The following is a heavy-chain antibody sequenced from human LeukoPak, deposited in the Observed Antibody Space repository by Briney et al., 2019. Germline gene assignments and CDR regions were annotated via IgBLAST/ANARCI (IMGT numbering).Heavy chain of an antibody. CDR3: ARARSSDYDILTGYYKRVYFDY. Sequence: PSETLSLTCTVSGGSISSYYWSWIRQPPGKGLEWIGYIYYSGSTNYNPSLKSRVTISVDTSKNQFSLKLSSVTAADTAVYYCARARSSDYDILTGYYKRVYFDYWGQGTLVTVSS. CDR2: IYYSGST. J-gene: IGHJ4*02. V-gene: IGHV4-59*01. CDR1: GGSISSYY. D-gene: IGHD3-9*01.